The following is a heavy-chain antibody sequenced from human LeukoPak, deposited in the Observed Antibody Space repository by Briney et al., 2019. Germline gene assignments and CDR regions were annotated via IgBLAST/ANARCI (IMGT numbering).Heavy chain of an antibody. CDR3: ARVSWFPGTSYYYMDV. CDR1: GGSISTYY. D-gene: IGHD1-1*01. V-gene: IGHV4-59*01. J-gene: IGHJ6*03. CDR2: IYYSGST. Sequence: PSETLSLTCTVSGGSISTYYWSWIRQPPGKGLEWIGYIYYSGSTNYNPSPKSRVTISVDTSKNQFSLKLSSVTAADTAVYYCARVSWFPGTSYYYMDVWGKGTTVTVSS.